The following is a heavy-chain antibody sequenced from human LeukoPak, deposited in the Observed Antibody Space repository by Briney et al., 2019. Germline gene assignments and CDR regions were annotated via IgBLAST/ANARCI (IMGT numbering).Heavy chain of an antibody. CDR1: GFTFSSYW. V-gene: IGHV3-74*01. J-gene: IGHJ4*02. CDR2: INSDGSST. D-gene: IGHD3-9*01. Sequence: GGSLRLSCAASGFTFSSYWMHWVRQAPGKGLVWVSRINSDGSSTSYADSVKGRFTISRDNAKNTLYLQMTSLRAEDTAVYYCARVNYNILTGQDPFDYWGQGTLVTVSS. CDR3: ARVNYNILTGQDPFDY.